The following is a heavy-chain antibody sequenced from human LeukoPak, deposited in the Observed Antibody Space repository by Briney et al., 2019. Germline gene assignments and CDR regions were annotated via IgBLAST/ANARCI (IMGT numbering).Heavy chain of an antibody. CDR2: ISSSSSHI. D-gene: IGHD3-10*01. CDR3: ARTDYGSGSHLDY. J-gene: IGHJ4*02. CDR1: GFTFISYS. Sequence: NTGGSLRLSCAASGFTFISYSMNWVRQAPGKGLEWVSSISSSSSHINYADSVKGRFTISTDTAKNSLYLQTNSLRAEHTAVYYCARTDYGSGSHLDYWGQGTLVTVSS. V-gene: IGHV3-21*01.